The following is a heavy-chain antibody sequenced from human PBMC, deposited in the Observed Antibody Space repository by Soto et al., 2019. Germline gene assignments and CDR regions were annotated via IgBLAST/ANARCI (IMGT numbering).Heavy chain of an antibody. D-gene: IGHD6-19*01. V-gene: IGHV3-30*18. CDR2: ISYDGSNK. J-gene: IGHJ4*02. CDR3: AKETVHSSGWSYYFDH. CDR1: GFTFSSYG. Sequence: PGGSLRLSCAASGFTFSSYGMHWVRQAPGKGREWVAAISYDGSNKYAADSVKGRFTISRDNSKNTLSLQMSSLRAEDTAVYYCAKETVHSSGWSYYFDHWGLGTLVTVSS.